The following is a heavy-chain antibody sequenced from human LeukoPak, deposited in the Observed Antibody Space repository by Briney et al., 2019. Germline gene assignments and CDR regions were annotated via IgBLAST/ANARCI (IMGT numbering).Heavy chain of an antibody. CDR3: AGVPKGDSHFDY. J-gene: IGHJ4*02. CDR2: IYYSGGT. D-gene: IGHD2-21*01. Sequence: PSETLSLTCTVSGGSISSGDYYWSWIRQPPGKGLEWIGYIYYSGGTYYNPSLKSRLTMSVDTSKNQFSLKLSSVTAADTAVYYCAGVPKGDSHFDYWGQGTLVTVSS. V-gene: IGHV4-30-4*01. CDR1: GGSISSGDYY.